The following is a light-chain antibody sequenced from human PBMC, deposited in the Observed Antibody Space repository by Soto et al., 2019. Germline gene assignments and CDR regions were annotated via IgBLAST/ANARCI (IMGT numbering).Light chain of an antibody. Sequence: QSVLTQPPSASGSPGQSVTISCTGTKNDIGVYDFVSWYQHHPGKAPRLIIYEVVQRPSGLPDRFSGSKSGNTASLTVSGLQVADEADYFCKSYAGSNTYVFGSGTKGTVL. V-gene: IGLV2-8*01. CDR3: KSYAGSNTYV. J-gene: IGLJ1*01. CDR2: EVV. CDR1: KNDIGVYDF.